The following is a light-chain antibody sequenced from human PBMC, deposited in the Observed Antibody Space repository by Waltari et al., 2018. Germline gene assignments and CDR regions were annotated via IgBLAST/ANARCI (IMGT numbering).Light chain of an antibody. CDR2: SNG. V-gene: IGLV1-44*01. CDR3: ASWDYSLNGVV. Sequence: QPVVTQPPSAAGTPGQRVTISCSGSRSNIESNPVNWYQQLPGRAPKVLIYSNGHRPSGVPDRFPGSKSGKSASLAISGLQSEDEADYYCASWDYSLNGVVFGGGTKLTVL. CDR1: RSNIESNP. J-gene: IGLJ2*01.